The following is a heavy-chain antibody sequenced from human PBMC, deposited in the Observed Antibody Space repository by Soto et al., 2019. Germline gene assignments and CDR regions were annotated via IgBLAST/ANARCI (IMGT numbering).Heavy chain of an antibody. J-gene: IGHJ4*01. Sequence: GGSLRLSCADSGFTFSRNAMSWVRQAPGKGLEWVSATSGSGTSTYYADSVKGRFTISRDNSKNALYLQMNSLRAEDTAVYFCAKVSSSWRHFDYWGHGTLVTVSS. CDR1: GFTFSRNA. CDR3: AKVSSSWRHFDY. V-gene: IGHV3-23*01. CDR2: TSGSGTST. D-gene: IGHD6-13*01.